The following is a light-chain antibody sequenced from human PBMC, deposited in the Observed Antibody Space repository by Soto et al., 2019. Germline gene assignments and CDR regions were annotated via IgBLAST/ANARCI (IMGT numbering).Light chain of an antibody. CDR3: QQYGSSLSIT. V-gene: IGKV3-20*01. Sequence: ENVLTLSPGTLSLSPGERATLSCRASQSVSSSYLAWYQQKPGKAPRLLIYGASSRATGIPDRFSGSGSGTDFTLTISRLEPEDFAVYYCQQYGSSLSITFGQGTRLENK. CDR2: GAS. CDR1: QSVSSSY. J-gene: IGKJ5*01.